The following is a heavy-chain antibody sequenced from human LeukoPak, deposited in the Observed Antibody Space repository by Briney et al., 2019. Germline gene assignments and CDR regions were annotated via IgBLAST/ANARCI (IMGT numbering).Heavy chain of an antibody. J-gene: IGHJ4*02. V-gene: IGHV1-18*01. CDR2: ISAYNGNT. D-gene: IGHD2-2*01. CDR1: GYTFTSYG. Sequence: ASVKVSCKASGYTFTSYGISWVRQAPGQGLEWMGWISAYNGNTNYAQKLQGRVTMTTDTSTSTAYMELRSLRSDDTAVYYCARVPGKCSCTSCYAGPFYYWGQGTLVTVSS. CDR3: ARVPGKCSCTSCYAGPFYY.